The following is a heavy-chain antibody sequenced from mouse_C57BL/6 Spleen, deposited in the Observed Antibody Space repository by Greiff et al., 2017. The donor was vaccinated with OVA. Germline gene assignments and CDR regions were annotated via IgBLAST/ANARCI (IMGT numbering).Heavy chain of an antibody. D-gene: IGHD1-1*01. CDR1: GYTFTSYT. Sequence: QVQLQQSGAELARPGASVKMSCKASGYTFTSYTMHWVKQRPGQGLEWIGYINPSSGYTKYNQKFKDKATLTADKSSSTAYMQLSSLTSEDSAVYYCARTDYGSFDYWGQGTTLTVSA. J-gene: IGHJ2*01. CDR3: ARTDYGSFDY. V-gene: IGHV1-4*01. CDR2: INPSSGYT.